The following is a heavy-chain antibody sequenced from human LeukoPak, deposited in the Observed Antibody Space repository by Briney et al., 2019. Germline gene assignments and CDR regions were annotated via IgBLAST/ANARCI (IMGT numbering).Heavy chain of an antibody. D-gene: IGHD3-22*01. V-gene: IGHV1-69*06. Sequence: SVKVSCKASGGTFSSYAISWVRQAPGQGLEWMGGIIPIFGTANYAQKFQGRVMITADKSTSTAYMELGSLRSEDTAVYYCASDRGYYDSSGYGSWGQGTLVTVSS. CDR3: ASDRGYYDSSGYGS. CDR1: GGTFSSYA. J-gene: IGHJ5*02. CDR2: IIPIFGTA.